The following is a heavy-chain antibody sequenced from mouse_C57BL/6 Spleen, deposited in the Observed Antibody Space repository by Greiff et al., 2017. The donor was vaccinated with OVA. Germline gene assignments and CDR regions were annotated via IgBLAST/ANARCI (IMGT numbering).Heavy chain of an antibody. D-gene: IGHD2-4*01. CDR1: GFTFSNYW. CDR2: IRLKSDNYAT. CDR3: TVGRLRLGYWYFDV. V-gene: IGHV6-3*01. J-gene: IGHJ1*03. Sequence: DVQLVESGGGLVQPGGSMKLSCVASGFTFSNYWMNWVRQSPEKGLEWVAQIRLKSDNYATHYAESVKGRFTISRDDSKSSVYLQMNNLRAEDTGIYYCTVGRLRLGYWYFDVWGTGTTVTVSS.